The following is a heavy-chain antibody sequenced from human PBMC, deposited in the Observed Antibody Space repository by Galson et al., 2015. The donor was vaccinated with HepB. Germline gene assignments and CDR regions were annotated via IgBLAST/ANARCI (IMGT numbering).Heavy chain of an antibody. CDR1: GYTFNSHG. CDR3: ARARYSSSPPDY. Sequence: SVKVSCKASGYTFNSHGFSWVRQAPGRGREWMGWISAYNGNTDYAQKLQGRVTMTTDTSTGTAYMEMRSLGSDDTAVYYCARARYSSSPPDYWGQGTLVTVSS. V-gene: IGHV1-18*01. J-gene: IGHJ4*02. CDR2: ISAYNGNT. D-gene: IGHD6-6*01.